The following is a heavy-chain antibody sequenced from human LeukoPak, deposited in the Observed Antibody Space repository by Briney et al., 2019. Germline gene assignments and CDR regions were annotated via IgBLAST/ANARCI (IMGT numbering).Heavy chain of an antibody. CDR3: TTWVGAHFDF. Sequence: GGSLRLSCAASGFTFDDYGMSWVRQAPGKGLEWVSTIDGPTFRTHYADSVMGRFTISRDNSKNTLYLQMNSLRAEDTAVYFCTTWVGAHFDFWGQGTLVTVSS. V-gene: IGHV3-23*01. J-gene: IGHJ4*02. CDR2: IDGPTFRT. CDR1: GFTFDDYG. D-gene: IGHD1-26*01.